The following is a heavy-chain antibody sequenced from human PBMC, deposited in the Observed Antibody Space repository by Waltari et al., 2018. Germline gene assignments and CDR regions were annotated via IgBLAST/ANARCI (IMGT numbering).Heavy chain of an antibody. Sequence: QVHLVESGGGVVQPGRSLGLSCEASGFTFSYYGMHWVRQAPGKGLEWVAIIWSDGTIKYYGDSVKGRFTISRDNSRNILWLQMNSLRAEDTGIYYCARSTVAVPGEDYWGQGTMVTVSS. D-gene: IGHD4-4*01. J-gene: IGHJ4*02. CDR2: IWSDGTIK. CDR3: ARSTVAVPGEDY. V-gene: IGHV3-33*01. CDR1: GFTFSYYG.